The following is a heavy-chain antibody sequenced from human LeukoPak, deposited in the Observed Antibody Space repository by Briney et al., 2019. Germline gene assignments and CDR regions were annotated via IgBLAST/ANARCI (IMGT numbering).Heavy chain of an antibody. D-gene: IGHD5-18*01. CDR3: ARDRAGVQLWFNDYYYYYGMDV. CDR1: GGTFSSYA. CDR2: IIPIFGTA. J-gene: IGHJ6*02. V-gene: IGHV1-69*05. Sequence: SVKVSCKASGGTFSSYAISWVRQAPGQGLEWMGGIIPIFGTANYAQKFQGRVTITTDESTSTAYMELSSLRSEDTAVYYCARDRAGVQLWFNDYYYYYGMDVWGQGTTVTVSS.